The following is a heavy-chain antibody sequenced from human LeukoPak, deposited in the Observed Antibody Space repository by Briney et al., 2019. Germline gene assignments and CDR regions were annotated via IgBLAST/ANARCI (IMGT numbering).Heavy chain of an antibody. CDR3: ARVRYDYVWGSPPAFDL. D-gene: IGHD3-16*01. CDR1: ENTFTDYD. Sequence: ASVKVSCKTPENTFTDYDINWVRQATGQGLEWMGWMNFNSGKTGYVQRFQGRVTITRNTSISTAYMELSSLRSEDTAVYYCARVRYDYVWGSPPAFDLWGQGTMVTVSS. CDR2: MNFNSGKT. V-gene: IGHV1-8*03. J-gene: IGHJ3*01.